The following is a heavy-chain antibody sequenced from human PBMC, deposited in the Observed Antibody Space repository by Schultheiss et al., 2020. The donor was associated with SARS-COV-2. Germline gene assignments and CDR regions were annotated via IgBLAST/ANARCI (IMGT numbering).Heavy chain of an antibody. D-gene: IGHD6-13*01. CDR3: ARLIAAAVDY. Sequence: SETLSLTCTVSGGSMRSGSYYWSWIRQPAGKGLEWIGRIYTSGSTNYNPSLKSRVTISVDTSKNQFSLKLSSVTAADTAVYYCARLIAAAVDYWGQGTLVTVSS. V-gene: IGHV4-61*02. J-gene: IGHJ4*02. CDR2: IYTSGST. CDR1: GGSMRSGSYY.